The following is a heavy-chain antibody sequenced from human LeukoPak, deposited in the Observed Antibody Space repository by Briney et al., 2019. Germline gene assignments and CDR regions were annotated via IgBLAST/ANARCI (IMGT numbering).Heavy chain of an antibody. D-gene: IGHD4-17*01. CDR3: ARPHDYGDYYFDY. J-gene: IGHJ4*02. Sequence: ASVKVSCKASGYTFTSYAMNWVRQAPGQGLGWMGGIIPIFGTANYAQKFQGRVTITADESTSTAYMELSSLRSEDTAVYYCARPHDYGDYYFDYWGQGTLVTVSS. CDR2: IIPIFGTA. CDR1: GYTFTSYA. V-gene: IGHV1-69*13.